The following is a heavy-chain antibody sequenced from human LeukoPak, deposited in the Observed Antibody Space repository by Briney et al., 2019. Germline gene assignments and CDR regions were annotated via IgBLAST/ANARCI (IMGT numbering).Heavy chain of an antibody. CDR3: ARVSSSSWYNFVWEAQNWFDP. CDR1: GYTFTSYG. CDR2: MNPNSGNT. D-gene: IGHD6-13*01. Sequence: ASVKVSCKASGYTFTSYGISWVRQAPGQGLEWMGWMNPNSGNTGYAQKFQGRVTITRNTSISTAYMELSSLRSEDTAVYYCARVSSSSWYNFVWEAQNWFDPWGQGTLVTVSS. V-gene: IGHV1-8*03. J-gene: IGHJ5*02.